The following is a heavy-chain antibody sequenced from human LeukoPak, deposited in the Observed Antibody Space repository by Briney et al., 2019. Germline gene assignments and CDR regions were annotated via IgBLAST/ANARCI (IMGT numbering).Heavy chain of an antibody. D-gene: IGHD3-9*01. CDR3: ARRDYDILTGHPLGFDY. CDR1: GGSFSGYY. V-gene: IGHV4-34*01. CDR2: INHSGST. J-gene: IGHJ4*02. Sequence: SETLSLTCAVYGGSFSGYYWSWIRQPPGKGLEWIGEINHSGSTNYNPSLKSRVTISVDTSKNQFSLKLSSVTAADTAVYYCARRDYDILTGHPLGFDYWGQGTWSPSPQ.